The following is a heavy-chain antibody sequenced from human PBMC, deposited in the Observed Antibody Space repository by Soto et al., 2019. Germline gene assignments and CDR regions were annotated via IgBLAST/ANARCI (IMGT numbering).Heavy chain of an antibody. CDR3: AGGDHWRLVDN. J-gene: IGHJ4*02. D-gene: IGHD3-16*01. CDR2: IYNTGD. Sequence: YEPLALTCTVSGDSITTRYWSWIRHPPGKGPEWIGYIYNTGDNYTPSLMSRASMSLDTSKNLFSPRLGSVTAADTAVYYCAGGDHWRLVDNWGRENLVTVSS. CDR1: GDSITTRY. V-gene: IGHV4-59*11.